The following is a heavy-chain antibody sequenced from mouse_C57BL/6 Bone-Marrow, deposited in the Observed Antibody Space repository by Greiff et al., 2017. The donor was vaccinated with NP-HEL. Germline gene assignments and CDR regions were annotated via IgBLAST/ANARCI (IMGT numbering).Heavy chain of an antibody. Sequence: VQLQQSGPELVKPGASVKISCKASGYAFSSSWMNWVKQRPGKGLEWIGRIYPGDGDTNYNGKFKGKATLTADKSSSTAYMQLSSLASEDSAVYVCARDGGLRQYFDVWGTGTTVTVSS. V-gene: IGHV1-82*01. CDR3: ARDGGLRQYFDV. CDR1: GYAFSSSW. D-gene: IGHD2-4*01. J-gene: IGHJ1*03. CDR2: IYPGDGDT.